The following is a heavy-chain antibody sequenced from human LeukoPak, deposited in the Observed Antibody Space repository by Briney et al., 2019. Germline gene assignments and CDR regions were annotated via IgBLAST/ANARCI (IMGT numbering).Heavy chain of an antibody. CDR2: IRSTANGYAT. J-gene: IGHJ4*02. CDR1: GFTFSDHY. V-gene: IGHV3-73*01. CDR3: TGNYYGSGSYADFDY. Sequence: GGSLRLSCAASGFTFSDHYMDWVRQAPGKGLEWVGRIRSTANGYATAYAASVKGWFTISRDDSKNTAYLQMDSLKTEDTAVYYCTGNYYGSGSYADFDYWGQGTLVTVSS. D-gene: IGHD3-10*01.